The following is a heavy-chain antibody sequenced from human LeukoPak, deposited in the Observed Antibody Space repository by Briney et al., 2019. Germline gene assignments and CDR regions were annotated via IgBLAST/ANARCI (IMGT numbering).Heavy chain of an antibody. Sequence: GGSLRLSCAASGFTFNYAWMSWVRQVPGKGLEWVGQTVSEIDGGTTDYAAPVKGRFTISRDDSKSTLYLQMNSLKIEDTAVYYCMGGSNNYYYYYGMDVWGQGTTVTVSS. J-gene: IGHJ6*02. V-gene: IGHV3-15*04. D-gene: IGHD2-15*01. CDR3: MGGSNNYYYYYGMDV. CDR1: GFTFNYAW. CDR2: TVSEIDGGTT.